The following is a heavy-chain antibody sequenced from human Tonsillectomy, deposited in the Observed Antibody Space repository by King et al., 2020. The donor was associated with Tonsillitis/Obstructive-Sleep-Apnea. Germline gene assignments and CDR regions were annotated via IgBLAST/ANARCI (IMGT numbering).Heavy chain of an antibody. CDR1: GYSFTSYW. D-gene: IGHD6-13*01. J-gene: IGHJ4*02. V-gene: IGHV5-10-1*03. CDR2: IDPSDSYT. CDR3: AIHAGQYSSSWTPTYFDY. Sequence: VQLVGSGAGVKKPGESLRISCKGSGYSFTSYWISWVRQMPGKGLEWMGRIDPSDSYTNYSPSFQGHVTISADKSISTAYLQWSSLKASDTALYYCAIHAGQYSSSWTPTYFDYWGQGTLVTVSS.